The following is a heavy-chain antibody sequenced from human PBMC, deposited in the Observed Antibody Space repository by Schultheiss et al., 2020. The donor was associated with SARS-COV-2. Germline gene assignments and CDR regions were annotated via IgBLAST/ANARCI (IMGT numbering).Heavy chain of an antibody. CDR1: GFTFSSYG. J-gene: IGHJ4*02. D-gene: IGHD5-24*01. CDR3: ARDSLGRWLQLAWIDY. V-gene: IGHV3-30*03. Sequence: GGSLRLSCAASGFTFSSYGMHWVRQAPGKGLEWVAVISYDGSNKYYADSVKGRFTISRDNAKNSLYLQMNSLRAEDTAVYYCARDSLGRWLQLAWIDYWGQGTLVTVSS. CDR2: ISYDGSNK.